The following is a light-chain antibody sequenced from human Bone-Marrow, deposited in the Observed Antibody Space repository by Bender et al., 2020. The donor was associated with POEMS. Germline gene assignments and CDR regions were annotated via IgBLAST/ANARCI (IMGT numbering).Light chain of an antibody. Sequence: QSALTQPPSASGSSGQSIAISCSGTRSDVGNYNLVSWYQQHPGKAPQLIVYEVTRRPSGISSRFSGSRSGNTASLTISGLQPEDEADYYCCSYAGSSISIFGGGTKVTVL. J-gene: IGLJ2*01. V-gene: IGLV2-23*02. CDR2: EVT. CDR1: RSDVGNYNL. CDR3: CSYAGSSISI.